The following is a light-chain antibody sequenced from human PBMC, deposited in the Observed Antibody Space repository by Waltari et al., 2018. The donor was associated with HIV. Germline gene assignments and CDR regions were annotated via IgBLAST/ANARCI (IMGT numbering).Light chain of an antibody. V-gene: IGLV1-47*01. CDR1: SSNIGDNY. Sequence: QPVLTQPPSASGTPGQRVTISCSGSSSNIGDNYVYWYQQLPDTAPKLLSYRSNQRPSGVPDRFSGSKSDTSASLAISGLRSDDEADYYCAAWDDSLSGYVFGTGTKVTVL. J-gene: IGLJ1*01. CDR2: RSN. CDR3: AAWDDSLSGYV.